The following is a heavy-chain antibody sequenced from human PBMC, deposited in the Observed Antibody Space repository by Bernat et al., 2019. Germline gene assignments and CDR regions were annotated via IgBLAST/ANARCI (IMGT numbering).Heavy chain of an antibody. Sequence: QVQLQESGPGLVKPSQTLSLTCTVSGRSISSGDYYWSWIRQPPGKGLEWIGYIYYSESTYYNPSLKSRVSISVDTSKNQLSLQLSCVIAADTAVYYCARDGSESYYNWGQGTLVTVSS. CDR1: GRSISSGDYY. J-gene: IGHJ4*02. D-gene: IGHD3-10*01. CDR2: IYYSEST. V-gene: IGHV4-30-4*01. CDR3: ARDGSESYYN.